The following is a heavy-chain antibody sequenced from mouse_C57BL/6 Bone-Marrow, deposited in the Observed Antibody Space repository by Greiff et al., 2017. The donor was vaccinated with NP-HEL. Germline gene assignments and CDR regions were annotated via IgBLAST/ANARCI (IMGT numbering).Heavy chain of an antibody. V-gene: IGHV5-2*01. CDR3: ARVDWDVGFAY. CDR1: EYEFPSHD. D-gene: IGHD4-1*01. Sequence: EVKLVESGGGLVQPGESLKLSCESNEYEFPSHDMSWVRKTPEKRLELVAAINSDGGSTYYPDNIERRFIITRDNTKKTLYLQMSSLRSEDTAFYYCARVDWDVGFAYWGQGTLVTVSA. CDR2: INSDGGST. J-gene: IGHJ3*01.